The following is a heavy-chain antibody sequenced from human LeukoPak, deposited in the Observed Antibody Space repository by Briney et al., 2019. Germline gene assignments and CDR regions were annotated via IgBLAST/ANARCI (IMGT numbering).Heavy chain of an antibody. D-gene: IGHD3-3*01. V-gene: IGHV4-39*01. J-gene: IGHJ4*02. CDR1: GGSISSSSYS. CDR2: IYYSGTT. CDR3: ARLRFDFWSGYTHPYFDY. Sequence: SETLSLTCTVSGGSISSSSYSRGWIRQPPGKGLEWIGSIYYSGTTYYNPSLKSRVTISVDTSKIQFSLKLSSVAATDTAVYFCARLRFDFWSGYTHPYFDYWGQGTLVTVSS.